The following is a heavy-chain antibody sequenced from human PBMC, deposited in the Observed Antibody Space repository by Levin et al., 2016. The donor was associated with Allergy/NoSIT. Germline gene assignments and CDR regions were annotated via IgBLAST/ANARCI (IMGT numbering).Heavy chain of an antibody. Sequence: LRLSCNVSGASISSGDYFWTWIRQFPGKRLEWIGYTYYTGNSYLSPSLRGRVTMSVDTSNNQFSLRLNSLTAADTAVYFCAGAKFEETDGMGVWGQGTTVTVSS. CDR2: TYYTGNS. CDR1: GASISSGDYF. CDR3: AGAKFEETDGMGV. V-gene: IGHV4-31*03. D-gene: IGHD2-21*02. J-gene: IGHJ6*02.